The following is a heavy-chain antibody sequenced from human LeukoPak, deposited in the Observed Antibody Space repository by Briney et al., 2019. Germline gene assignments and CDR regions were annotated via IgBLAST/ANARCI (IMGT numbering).Heavy chain of an antibody. V-gene: IGHV1-2*02. Sequence: ASVKVSCKASGFSLTGHFMHWLRQAPGQGLEWMGWINGNSGATNYAQKFQDRVLMTRDTSINTVYMELSSLRDEDTAVYYCARAFGLTDYWGQGTLVTVSS. J-gene: IGHJ4*02. CDR1: GFSLTGHF. D-gene: IGHD3/OR15-3a*01. CDR2: INGNSGAT. CDR3: ARAFGLTDY.